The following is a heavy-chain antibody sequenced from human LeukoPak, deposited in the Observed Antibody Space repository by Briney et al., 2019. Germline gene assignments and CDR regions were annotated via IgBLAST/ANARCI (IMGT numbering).Heavy chain of an antibody. V-gene: IGHV1-8*01. J-gene: IGHJ6*03. Sequence: GASVTVSCKASGYTFTSYDINWVRQATGQGLEWMGWMNTNSGNTGYEQKFQGRVTMTRNTSISTAYMELSSLRSEDTAVYYCAMSSSERYYYYYYMDVWGKGTTVTVSS. D-gene: IGHD6-6*01. CDR1: GYTFTSYD. CDR3: AMSSSERYYYYYYMDV. CDR2: MNTNSGNT.